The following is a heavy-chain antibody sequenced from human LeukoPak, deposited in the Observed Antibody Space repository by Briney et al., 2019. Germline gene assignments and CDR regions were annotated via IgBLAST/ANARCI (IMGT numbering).Heavy chain of an antibody. D-gene: IGHD4-17*01. Sequence: ASVKVSCKASGYTFTSYGISWVRQAPGQGLEWMGGIIPIFGTANYAQKFQGRVTITTDESTSTAYMELSSLRSEDTAVYYCARGKRTTVTTYWFDPWGQGTLVTVSS. V-gene: IGHV1-69*05. CDR1: GYTFTSYG. CDR2: IIPIFGTA. J-gene: IGHJ5*02. CDR3: ARGKRTTVTTYWFDP.